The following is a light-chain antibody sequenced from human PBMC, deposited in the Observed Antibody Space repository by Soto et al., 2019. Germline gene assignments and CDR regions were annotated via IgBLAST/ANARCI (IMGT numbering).Light chain of an antibody. CDR2: DVS. V-gene: IGKV1-5*01. Sequence: DIQMTQSPTTLSASVGDRVTITCRASQIVSNVLAWFQQKPGKGPELLIYDVSTLQSGVPSRFSGSGSGTEFTLTISSLQPDDVAVYYCQQYYRYPWTFGQGTQVEIK. J-gene: IGKJ1*01. CDR3: QQYYRYPWT. CDR1: QIVSNV.